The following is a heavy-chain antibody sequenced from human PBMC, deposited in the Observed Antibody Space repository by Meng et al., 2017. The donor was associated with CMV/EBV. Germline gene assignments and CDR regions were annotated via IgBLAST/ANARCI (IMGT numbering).Heavy chain of an antibody. CDR3: ARVFIVVVPAAMDPPDY. CDR2: IIPILGIA. Sequence: SVKVSCKASGGTFSSYTISWVRQAPGQGLEWMGRIIPILGIANYAQKFQGRVTITADKSTSTAYMELSSLRSEDTAVYYCARVFIVVVPAAMDPPDYWGQGTLVTVSS. D-gene: IGHD2-2*01. J-gene: IGHJ4*02. CDR1: GGTFSSYT. V-gene: IGHV1-69*02.